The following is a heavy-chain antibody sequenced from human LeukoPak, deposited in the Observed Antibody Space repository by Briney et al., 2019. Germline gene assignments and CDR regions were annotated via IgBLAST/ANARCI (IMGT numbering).Heavy chain of an antibody. V-gene: IGHV4-34*01. J-gene: IGHJ5*02. CDR1: GGSFSGYY. CDR3: ARGGLRFSWFDP. D-gene: IGHD3-3*01. Sequence: SETLSLTCAVYGGSFSGYYWSWIRQPPGKGLEWIGEINDSGSTNCNPSLKSRLTISVDTSKNQFFLKLSSVTAADTAVYYCARGGLRFSWFDPWGQGTLVTVSS. CDR2: INDSGST.